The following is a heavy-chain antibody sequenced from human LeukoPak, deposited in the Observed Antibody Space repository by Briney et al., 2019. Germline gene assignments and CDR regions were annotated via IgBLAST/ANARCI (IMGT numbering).Heavy chain of an antibody. CDR2: IYHSGST. CDR3: ARGGLAAYFDY. V-gene: IGHV4-30-2*01. D-gene: IGHD6-13*01. CDR1: GGSISSGDYY. J-gene: IGHJ4*02. Sequence: PSETLSLACTVSGGSISSGDYYWSWIRQPPGKGLEWIGYIYHSGSTYYNPSLKSRVTISVDRSKNQFSLKLSSVTAADTAVYYCARGGLAAYFDYWGQGTLVTVSS.